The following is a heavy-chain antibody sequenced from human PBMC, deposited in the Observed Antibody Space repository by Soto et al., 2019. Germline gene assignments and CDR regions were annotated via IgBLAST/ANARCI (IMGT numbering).Heavy chain of an antibody. CDR1: GFTFSSFA. D-gene: IGHD4-4*01. CDR3: AKDRSSSVPKVRFDP. Sequence: GGSLRLSCAASGFTFSSFAMSWVRQAPGKGLEWVSCISGSGSTTSYADSVKGRFTISRDNPMNTLYLQMNSLSGDDTAVYYCAKDRSSSVPKVRFDPWGPGTLVTVSS. CDR2: ISGSGSTT. V-gene: IGHV3-23*01. J-gene: IGHJ5*02.